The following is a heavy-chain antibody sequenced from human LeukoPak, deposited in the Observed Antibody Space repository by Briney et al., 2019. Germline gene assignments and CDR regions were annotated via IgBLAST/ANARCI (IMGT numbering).Heavy chain of an antibody. D-gene: IGHD1-26*01. V-gene: IGHV3-9*01. CDR3: AKGGRERRDVGSPYYFDY. Sequence: PGRSLRLSCAASGFTFDDYAMHWVRQAPGKGLEWVSGISWNSGSIGYADSVKGRFTISRGNAKNSLYLQMNSLRAEDTALYYCAKGGRERRDVGSPYYFDYWGQGTLVTVSS. J-gene: IGHJ4*02. CDR2: ISWNSGSI. CDR1: GFTFDDYA.